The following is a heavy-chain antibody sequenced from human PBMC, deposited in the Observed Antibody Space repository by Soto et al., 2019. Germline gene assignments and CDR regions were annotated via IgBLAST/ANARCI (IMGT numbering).Heavy chain of an antibody. J-gene: IGHJ6*02. CDR2: VSGDGSST. CDR1: GFTVSSSW. D-gene: IGHD3-3*01. V-gene: IGHV3-74*01. CDR3: ARARGYDFWSGSPPRYYYYGMDV. Sequence: PWGSLKLSCAASGFTVSSSWMHGVRQTPGKGLVWVSRVSGDGSSTNYADSVKGRFTISRDNAKNTLYLQMNSLRSEDTAVYYCARARGYDFWSGSPPRYYYYGMDVWGQGTTVTVSS.